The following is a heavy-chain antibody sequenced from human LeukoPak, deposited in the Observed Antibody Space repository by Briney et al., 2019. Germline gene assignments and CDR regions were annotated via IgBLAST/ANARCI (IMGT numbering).Heavy chain of an antibody. CDR2: ISGSGANT. D-gene: IGHD1-1*01. J-gene: IGHJ5*02. V-gene: IGHV3-23*01. CDR3: AREGTGTIDT. CDR1: RFIFSSYA. Sequence: PGGSLRLSCAASRFIFSSYAMSWVRQVPGEGLQWVSSISGSGANTYNAASVKGRFTISRDNSKTTLYVQMNSLRAEDTAVYYCAREGTGTIDTWGQGTLVTVSS.